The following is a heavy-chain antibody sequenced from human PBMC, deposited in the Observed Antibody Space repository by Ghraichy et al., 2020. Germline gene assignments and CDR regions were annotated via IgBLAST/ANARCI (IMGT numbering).Heavy chain of an antibody. J-gene: IGHJ4*02. V-gene: IGHV3-48*02. CDR1: GFTFSSYS. CDR2: ISSSSSTI. D-gene: IGHD2-15*01. Sequence: GGSLRLSCAASGFTFSSYSMNWVRQAPGKGLEWVSYISSSSSTIYYADSVKGRFTISRDNAKNSLYLQMNSLRDEDTAVYYCATPQRGCSGGSCYYYFDSWGQGTPVTVSS. CDR3: ATPQRGCSGGSCYYYFDS.